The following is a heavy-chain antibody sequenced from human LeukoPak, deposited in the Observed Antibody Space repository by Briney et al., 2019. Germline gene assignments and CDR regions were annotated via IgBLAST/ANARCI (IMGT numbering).Heavy chain of an antibody. J-gene: IGHJ4*02. V-gene: IGHV1-24*01. CDR3: ATVATIWRYFDY. Sequence: ASVNVSCKVSGYTLTELSMHWVRQAPGKGLEWMGGFDPEDGETIYAQKFQGRVTMTEDTSTDTAYMELSSLRSEDTAVYYCATVATIWRYFDYWGQGTLVTVSS. D-gene: IGHD5-12*01. CDR1: GYTLTELS. CDR2: FDPEDGET.